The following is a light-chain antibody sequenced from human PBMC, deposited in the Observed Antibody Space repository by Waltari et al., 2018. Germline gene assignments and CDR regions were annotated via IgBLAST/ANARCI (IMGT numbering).Light chain of an antibody. J-gene: IGLJ6*01. V-gene: IGLV4-69*01. CDR1: SGHSSYA. CDR2: LNSDGSH. Sequence: QLVLTQSPSASASLGASVKLTCTLSSGHSSYAIAWHQQQPEKGPRYLMKLNSDGSHSKGDGIPDRFSGSSSGAERYLTISSLQSEDEDDYYCQTWGTGYSVFGSGTKVTVL. CDR3: QTWGTGYSV.